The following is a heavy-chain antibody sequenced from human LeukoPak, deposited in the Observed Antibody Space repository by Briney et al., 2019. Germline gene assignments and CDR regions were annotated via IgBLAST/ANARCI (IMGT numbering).Heavy chain of an antibody. D-gene: IGHD6-19*01. CDR2: IRYDGSNK. V-gene: IGHV3-30*02. Sequence: GGSLRLSCAPSGFTFSSYGMHWVRQAPGKGLEWVAFIRYDGSNKYYADSVKGRFTISRDNSKNTLYLQMNSVRAEDTAVYYCAKPKYSRGHDAFDIWGQGTMVTVSS. CDR1: GFTFSSYG. J-gene: IGHJ3*02. CDR3: AKPKYSRGHDAFDI.